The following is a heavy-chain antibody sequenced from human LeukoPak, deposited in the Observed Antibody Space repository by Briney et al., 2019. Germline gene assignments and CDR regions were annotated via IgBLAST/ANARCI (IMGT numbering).Heavy chain of an antibody. Sequence: GGSLRLSCAASGFTFSSYAMHWVRQAPGKGLEWVAVGSYDGSNKYYADSVKGRFTISRDNSKNTLYLQMNSLRAEDTAVYYCARDPGAYCGGDCYGGFDYWGQGTLVTVSS. CDR3: ARDPGAYCGGDCYGGFDY. J-gene: IGHJ4*02. CDR2: GSYDGSNK. D-gene: IGHD2-21*02. V-gene: IGHV3-30-3*01. CDR1: GFTFSSYA.